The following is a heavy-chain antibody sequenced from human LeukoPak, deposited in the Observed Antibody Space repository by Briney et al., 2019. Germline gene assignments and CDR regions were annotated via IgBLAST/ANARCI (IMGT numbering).Heavy chain of an antibody. Sequence: SETLSLTCTVSGGYISSSYYYWGWIRQPPGKGLEWIGTMYNSGSTDYNPSLESRVTISVDTSKNQFSLKLSSVTAADTAVYYCAREADRWFDPWGQGTLVTVSS. CDR2: MYNSGST. V-gene: IGHV4-39*07. CDR3: AREADRWFDP. J-gene: IGHJ5*02. CDR1: GGYISSSYYY.